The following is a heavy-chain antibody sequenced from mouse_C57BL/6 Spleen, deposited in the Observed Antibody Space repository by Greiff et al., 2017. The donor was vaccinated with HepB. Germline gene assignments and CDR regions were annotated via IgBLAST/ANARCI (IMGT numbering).Heavy chain of an antibody. CDR2: ISYDGSN. CDR1: GYSIPSGYY. CDR3: ARYDYDWFAY. Sequence: VQLKESGPGLVKPSQSLSLTCSVTGYSIPSGYYWHWIRQFPGNKLEWMGYISYDGSNNYNPSLKNRISITRDTSKNQFFLKLNSVTTEDTATYYCARYDYDWFAYWGQGTLVTVSA. D-gene: IGHD2-4*01. V-gene: IGHV3-6*01. J-gene: IGHJ3*01.